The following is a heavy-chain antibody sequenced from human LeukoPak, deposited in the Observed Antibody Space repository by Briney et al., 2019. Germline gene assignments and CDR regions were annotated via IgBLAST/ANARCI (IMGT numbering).Heavy chain of an antibody. V-gene: IGHV4-61*02. Sequence: SQTLSLTCTVSGGSIGSGSYDWSWIRQPAGTGLEWIGRIYTSGSTNYNPSLKSRVTISVDTSKNQFSLKLSSVTAADTAVNYCARVQDDFWSGGFFDYWGQGTLVTVSS. CDR1: GGSIGSGSYD. CDR3: ARVQDDFWSGGFFDY. CDR2: IYTSGST. J-gene: IGHJ4*02. D-gene: IGHD3-3*01.